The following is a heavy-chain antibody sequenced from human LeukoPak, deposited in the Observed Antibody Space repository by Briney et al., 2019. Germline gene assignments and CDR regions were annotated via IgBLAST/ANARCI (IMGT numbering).Heavy chain of an antibody. CDR1: GFTFSSYA. J-gene: IGHJ4*02. CDR3: AKRADRYDSSGHYYFDY. Sequence: PGGSLRLSCAASGFTFSSYAMSWVRQAPGKGLEWVSAISGSGGSTYYADSVKGRFTISRDNSKNTLYLQMNSLRAEDTAVYYCAKRADRYDSSGHYYFDYWGQGTLVTVSS. D-gene: IGHD3-22*01. CDR2: ISGSGGST. V-gene: IGHV3-23*01.